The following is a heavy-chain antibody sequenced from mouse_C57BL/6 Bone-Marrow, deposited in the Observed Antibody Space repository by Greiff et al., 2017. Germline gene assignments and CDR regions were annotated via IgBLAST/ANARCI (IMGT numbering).Heavy chain of an antibody. J-gene: IGHJ4*01. CDR2: IYWDDDK. D-gene: IGHD2-3*01. CDR1: GFSLSTSGMG. Sequence: QVTLKESGPGILQSSQTLSLTCSFSGFSLSTSGMGVSWIRQPSGKGLEWLAHIYWDDDKRYNPSLKSRLTLSKDTSRNQVFLKITSVDTADTATYYCARRDGYYSYAMDYWGQGTSVTVSS. CDR3: ARRDGYYSYAMDY. V-gene: IGHV8-12*01.